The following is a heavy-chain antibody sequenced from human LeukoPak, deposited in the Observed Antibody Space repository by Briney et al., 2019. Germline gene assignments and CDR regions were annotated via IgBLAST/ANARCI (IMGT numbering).Heavy chain of an antibody. Sequence: KPSETLSLTCTVSGGSISSYYWSWIRQPPGKGLEWIGYIYYSGSTNYNPSLKSRVTISVDTSKNQFSLKLSSVTAADTAVYYCARGETATITYWYFDLWGRGTLVTVSS. CDR1: GGSISSYY. CDR3: ARGETATITYWYFDL. J-gene: IGHJ2*01. D-gene: IGHD5-24*01. V-gene: IGHV4-59*01. CDR2: IYYSGST.